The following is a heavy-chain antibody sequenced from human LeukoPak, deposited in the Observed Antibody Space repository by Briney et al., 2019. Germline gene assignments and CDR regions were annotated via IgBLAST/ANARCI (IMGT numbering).Heavy chain of an antibody. D-gene: IGHD6-19*01. V-gene: IGHV4-4*07. J-gene: IGHJ6*02. Sequence: SETLPLTCTVSGGSISSYYWSWIRQPAGKGLEWIGRIYTSGSTDYNPSLKSRVTISVDTSKNQFSLKLSSVTAADTAVYYCARGSLHRDYYGMDVWGQGTTVTVSS. CDR2: IYTSGST. CDR1: GGSISSYY. CDR3: ARGSLHRDYYGMDV.